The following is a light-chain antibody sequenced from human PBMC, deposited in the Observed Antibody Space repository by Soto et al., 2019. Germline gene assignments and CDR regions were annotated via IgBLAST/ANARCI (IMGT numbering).Light chain of an antibody. J-gene: IGKJ1*01. CDR3: QQRYSTPPWT. V-gene: IGKV1-39*01. CDR1: QSISSY. Sequence: DIHMTQSPSSLSAPVVHRVTFTSRPSQSISSYLNGCQQKPGRAPKILIYAASSLQSGVPSRFSGGGSGTDFTLTISSLQPEDFATYYCQQRYSTPPWTFGQGTKVDIK. CDR2: AAS.